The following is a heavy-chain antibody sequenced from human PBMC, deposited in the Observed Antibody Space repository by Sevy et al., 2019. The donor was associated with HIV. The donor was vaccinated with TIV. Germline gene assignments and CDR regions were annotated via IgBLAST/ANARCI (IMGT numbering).Heavy chain of an antibody. CDR2: IKRDGSEK. Sequence: GGSLRLSCAASGFTFSNYWMSWVRQAPGKGLEWVANIKRDGSEKYYGASVKGRFTISRDNAKNSLYLQRNSLRAEDTAVYYCARDCSSTSCLWGMDVWGQGTTVTVSS. CDR1: GFTFSNYW. D-gene: IGHD2-2*01. J-gene: IGHJ6*02. V-gene: IGHV3-7*03. CDR3: ARDCSSTSCLWGMDV.